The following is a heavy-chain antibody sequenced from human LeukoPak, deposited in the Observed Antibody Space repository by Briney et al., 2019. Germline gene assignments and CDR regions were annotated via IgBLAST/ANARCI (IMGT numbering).Heavy chain of an antibody. J-gene: IGHJ4*02. D-gene: IGHD2-21*02. V-gene: IGHV4-59*08. CDR3: ARQRSDDWVDY. CDR1: GGSISAYY. CDR2: IYYSGST. Sequence: PSETLSLTCTVSGGSISAYYWSWIRQPPGKGLEWIGYIYYSGSTNYNPSLKSRVTISIDTSRNQFSLKLSSVTAADTAVYYCARQRSDDWVDYWGQGTLVTVSS.